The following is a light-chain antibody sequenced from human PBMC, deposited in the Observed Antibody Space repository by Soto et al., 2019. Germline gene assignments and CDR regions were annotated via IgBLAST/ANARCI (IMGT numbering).Light chain of an antibody. CDR1: QSVSSTL. J-gene: IGKJ2*01. CDR3: QQRSNWPPMST. V-gene: IGKV3-11*01. CDR2: GVS. Sequence: IVLTQSPVALSLSPGERATLSCRASQSVSSTLLTWYQQKPGQAPRLLIYGVSSRATCIPARFSCSGSGTDFTPNISSLEPEDFAVYFCQQRSNWPPMSTFGQGPKLEIK.